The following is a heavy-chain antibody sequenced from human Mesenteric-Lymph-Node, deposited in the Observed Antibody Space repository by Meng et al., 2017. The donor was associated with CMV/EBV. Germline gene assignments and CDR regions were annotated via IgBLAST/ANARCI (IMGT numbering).Heavy chain of an antibody. CDR1: GGSISSATYY. CDR3: AKHAGLGAAMDV. D-gene: IGHD1-26*01. Sequence: GSLRLSCTVSGGSISSATYYWGWIRQPPGKGLEWIGSIFHSGIMFYNSSHKSRATISVDTSKSQFSLRLSSVTAADRAVYYCAKHAGLGAAMDVWGEGTTVTVSS. CDR2: IFHSGIM. J-gene: IGHJ6*03. V-gene: IGHV4-39*01.